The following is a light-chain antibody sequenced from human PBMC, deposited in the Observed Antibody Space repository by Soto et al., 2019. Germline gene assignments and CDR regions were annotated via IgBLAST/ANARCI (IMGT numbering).Light chain of an antibody. J-gene: IGKJ1*01. CDR2: GAS. CDR1: QTVSSGY. V-gene: IGKV3-20*01. CDR3: HLYGSSSWT. Sequence: EIVLTQSPATLSLSPGERATLSCRASQTVSSGYLAWYQQKPGQAPRLLFYGASSRATDIPDRFSGSGSGTDFTLTISRLEPEDFAVYYCHLYGSSSWTFGQGTKVDIK.